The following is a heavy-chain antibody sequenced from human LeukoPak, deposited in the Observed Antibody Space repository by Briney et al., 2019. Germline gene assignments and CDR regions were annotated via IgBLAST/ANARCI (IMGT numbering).Heavy chain of an antibody. CDR2: INPSGGST. V-gene: IGHV1-46*01. CDR1: GYTFTGYY. Sequence: ASVKVSCKASGYTFTGYYMHWVRQAPGEGLEWMGIINPSGGSTSYAQKFQGRVTMTRDTSTSTVYMELSSLRSEDTAVYYCAREGPFYDYVWGSYSWFDPWGQGTLVTVSS. CDR3: AREGPFYDYVWGSYSWFDP. D-gene: IGHD3-16*01. J-gene: IGHJ5*02.